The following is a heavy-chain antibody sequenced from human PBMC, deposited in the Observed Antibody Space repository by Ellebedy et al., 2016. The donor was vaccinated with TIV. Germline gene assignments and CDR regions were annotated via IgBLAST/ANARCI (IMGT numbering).Heavy chain of an antibody. V-gene: IGHV1-18*01. CDR3: ARDNTVGGTNWFDP. D-gene: IGHD6-19*01. CDR2: ISGLNGKT. CDR1: GYTFTSYG. J-gene: IGHJ5*02. Sequence: AASVKVSCKTSGYTFTSYGVSWVRQAPGQGLEWMGWISGLNGKTKYARTVQGRVTLTTDTAARTVYMELTSLRSDDTAAYYCARDNTVGGTNWFDPWGQGTLVIVSS.